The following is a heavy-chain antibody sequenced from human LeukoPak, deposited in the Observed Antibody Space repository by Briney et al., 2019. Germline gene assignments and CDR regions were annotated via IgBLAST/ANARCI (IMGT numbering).Heavy chain of an antibody. CDR3: ARDDVAWNDVHWFDP. Sequence: PRGSLRLSCAASGFTFSYYTMNWVRQAPGKGLGWVSSISSTTTYIYYADSVKGRFTISRDNAKNSLYLQMSSLRAEDTAVYYCARDDVAWNDVHWFDPWGQGTLVTVSS. J-gene: IGHJ5*02. CDR2: ISSTTTYI. D-gene: IGHD1-1*01. CDR1: GFTFSYYT. V-gene: IGHV3-21*01.